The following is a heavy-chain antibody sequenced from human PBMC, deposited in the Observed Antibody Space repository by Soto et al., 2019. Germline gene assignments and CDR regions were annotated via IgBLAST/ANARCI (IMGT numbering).Heavy chain of an antibody. Sequence: SETLSLTCAVSGGSIISGGYSWSWIRQPPGKGLEWIGYIYHSGSTYYNPSLKSRVTISVDRSKNQFSLKLSSVTAADTAVYYCARAPKITIGNWFDPWGQGTLVTVSS. J-gene: IGHJ5*02. CDR1: GGSIISGGYS. CDR3: ARAPKITIGNWFDP. CDR2: IYHSGST. V-gene: IGHV4-30-2*01. D-gene: IGHD3-9*01.